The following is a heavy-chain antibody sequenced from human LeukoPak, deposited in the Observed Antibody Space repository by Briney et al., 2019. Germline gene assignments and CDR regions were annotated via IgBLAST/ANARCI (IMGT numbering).Heavy chain of an antibody. CDR2: ISGSGGST. V-gene: IGHV3-23*01. CDR3: AKDGHAIAAAWAYYFDY. CDR1: GFTFSSYA. J-gene: IGHJ4*02. D-gene: IGHD6-13*01. Sequence: GGSLRLSCAASGFTFSSYAMSWVRQAPGKGLEWVSAISGSGGSTYYADSVKGRFTISRDNAKNSLYLQMNSLRAEDTAVYYCAKDGHAIAAAWAYYFDYWGQGTLVTVSS.